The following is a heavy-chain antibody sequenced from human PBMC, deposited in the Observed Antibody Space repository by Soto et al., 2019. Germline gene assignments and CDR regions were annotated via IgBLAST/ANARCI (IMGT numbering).Heavy chain of an antibody. D-gene: IGHD6-13*01. Sequence: PSETLSLTCTVSGASINSAAYYWNWIRQRPGECLEWIGFISYSGNTYHSPSLKSRLALSVDTSNNHFSLKLGSVTAADTALYYCARGRRTPVNSSSSKFDPWGQGTLVTVSS. CDR3: ARGRRTPVNSSSSKFDP. V-gene: IGHV4-30-4*01. CDR1: GASINSAAYY. J-gene: IGHJ5*02. CDR2: ISYSGNT.